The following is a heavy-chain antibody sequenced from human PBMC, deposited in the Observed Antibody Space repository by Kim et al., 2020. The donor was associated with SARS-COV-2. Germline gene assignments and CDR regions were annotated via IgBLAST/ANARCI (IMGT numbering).Heavy chain of an antibody. CDR3: ARNMGITMIVVVTGWFDA. V-gene: IGHV4-31*03. J-gene: IGHJ5*02. CDR2: IYYSGST. D-gene: IGHD3-22*01. CDR1: GGSISSGGYY. Sequence: SETLSLTCTVSGGSISSGGYYWSWIRQHPGKGLEWIGYIYYSGSTYYNPSLKSRVTISVDTSKNQFSLKLSSVTAADTAVYYCARNMGITMIVVVTGWFDAWGQGTLVTVSS.